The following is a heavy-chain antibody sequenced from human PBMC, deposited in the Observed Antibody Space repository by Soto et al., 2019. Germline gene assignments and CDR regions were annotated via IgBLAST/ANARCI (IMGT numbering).Heavy chain of an antibody. V-gene: IGHV3-23*01. CDR1: GFTFRTYA. J-gene: IGHJ4*02. D-gene: IGHD3-10*01. CDR2: ISGSGSFT. Sequence: PGGSLRLSCAASGFTFRTYAMNWVRQAPGKGLEWISAISGSGSFTHYADSVRGRFTISRDNSQNQLYLQMNNLRGDDTAMYYCAKIATGSASSKFDYWGQGLQATSPQ. CDR3: AKIATGSASSKFDY.